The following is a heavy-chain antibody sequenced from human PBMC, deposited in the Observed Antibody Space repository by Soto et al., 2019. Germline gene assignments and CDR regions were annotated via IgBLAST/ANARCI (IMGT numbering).Heavy chain of an antibody. D-gene: IGHD6-6*01. CDR3: ARDSSSSQNYYFDY. V-gene: IGHV4-4*02. CDR2: IYHSGST. J-gene: IGHJ4*02. Sequence: SETLSLTCAVSGGSISSSNWWSWVRQPPGKGLEWIGEIYHSGSTNYNPSLKGRVTISVDKSKNQFSLKLSSVTAADTAVYYCARDSSSSQNYYFDYWGQGTLVTVSS. CDR1: GGSISSSNW.